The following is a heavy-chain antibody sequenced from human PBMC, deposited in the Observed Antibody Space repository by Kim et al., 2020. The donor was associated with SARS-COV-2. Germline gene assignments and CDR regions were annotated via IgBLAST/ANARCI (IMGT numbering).Heavy chain of an antibody. CDR2: TP. V-gene: IGHV1-69*01. Sequence: TPKYAQTFEVRLTITADASTSTAYMELPSLRSDDTAVYYCAREELQQLDFWGQGTLVTVSS. D-gene: IGHD6-13*01. J-gene: IGHJ4*02. CDR3: AREELQQLDF.